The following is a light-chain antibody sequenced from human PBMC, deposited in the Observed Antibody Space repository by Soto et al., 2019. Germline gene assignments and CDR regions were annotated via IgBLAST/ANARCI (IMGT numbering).Light chain of an antibody. V-gene: IGKV1-5*03. CDR3: QQSYGTLIT. J-gene: IGKJ5*01. CDR1: QSVGPW. CDR2: KAS. Sequence: DVQITLSPSSLSASVGDRVTITCRAGQSVGPWWAWYQQKPGKAPKLLIYKASSLEGGVPSRFSGSGSGTDFTLTISSLQPEDFATYYCQQSYGTLITFGQG.